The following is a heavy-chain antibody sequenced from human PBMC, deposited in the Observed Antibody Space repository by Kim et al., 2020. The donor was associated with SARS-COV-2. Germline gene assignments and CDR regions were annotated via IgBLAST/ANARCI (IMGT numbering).Heavy chain of an antibody. D-gene: IGHD2-15*01. J-gene: IGHJ4*01. CDR3: AGSLSARRGGNYYSSDFD. CDR2: NYPADSHN. Sequence: GESLKISCKCSGYTFTSYWIGWVRQMPGKGLGWMGVNYPADSHNRYGPTLQGNVTITDDTSNTTAHLHFNRLKASDNAQYYCAGSLSARRGGNYYSSDFD. CDR1: GYTFTSYW. V-gene: IGHV5-51*01.